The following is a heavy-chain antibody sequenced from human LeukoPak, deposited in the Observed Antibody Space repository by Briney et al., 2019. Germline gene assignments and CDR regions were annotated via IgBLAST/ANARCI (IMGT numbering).Heavy chain of an antibody. CDR1: GYTFTDYY. J-gene: IGHJ5*02. CDR3: ARVYGEYGWSGP. D-gene: IGHD4-17*01. Sequence: ASVKVSCKPSGYTFTDYYMHWVRQAPGQGLEWMGWININSGGTNYAQKFQGRVTMTRDTSIHTAYMELSRLRSDDTAVYYCARVYGEYGWSGPWGQGTLVTVSS. V-gene: IGHV1-2*02. CDR2: ININSGGT.